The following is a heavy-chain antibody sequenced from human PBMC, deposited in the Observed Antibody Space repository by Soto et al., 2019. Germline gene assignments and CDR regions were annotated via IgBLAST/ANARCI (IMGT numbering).Heavy chain of an antibody. D-gene: IGHD3-3*01. CDR3: ARLVYDFWIASIYGLDV. CDR1: GGSISSSSYY. Sequence: SETLSLTCTVSGGSISSSSYYWGWIRQPPGKGLEWIGSIYYSGSTYYNPSLKSRVTISVDTSKNQFSLKLSSVTAADTAVYYCARLVYDFWIASIYGLDVWGQGTTVTVSS. J-gene: IGHJ6*02. V-gene: IGHV4-39*01. CDR2: IYYSGST.